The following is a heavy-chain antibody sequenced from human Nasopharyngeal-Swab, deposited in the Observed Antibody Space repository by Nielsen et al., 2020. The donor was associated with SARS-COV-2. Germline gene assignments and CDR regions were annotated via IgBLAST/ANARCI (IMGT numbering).Heavy chain of an antibody. CDR3: ARDKGYGDYGVDY. Sequence: GESLKISCAASGFTLSSYEMNWVRQAPGKGLEWVSYISSSGSTIYYADSVKGRFTISRDNAKNSLYLQMNSLRAEDTAVYYCARDKGYGDYGVDYWGQGTLVTVSS. V-gene: IGHV3-48*03. CDR1: GFTLSSYE. J-gene: IGHJ4*02. D-gene: IGHD4-17*01. CDR2: ISSSGSTI.